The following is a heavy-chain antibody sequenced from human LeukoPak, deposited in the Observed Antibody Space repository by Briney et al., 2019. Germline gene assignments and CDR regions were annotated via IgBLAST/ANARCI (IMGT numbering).Heavy chain of an antibody. Sequence: GGSLRLSCAASGFIFSKYTMSWVRQAPGKGLEWVSAIGGSGGKTFYAESVKGRFTISRDISKNTLFLQMDSLRAEDTAIYYCAKGAAQKLIAVEIDYWGQGTLVTVSS. D-gene: IGHD6-19*01. CDR2: IGGSGGKT. CDR3: AKGAAQKLIAVEIDY. V-gene: IGHV3-23*01. J-gene: IGHJ4*02. CDR1: GFIFSKYT.